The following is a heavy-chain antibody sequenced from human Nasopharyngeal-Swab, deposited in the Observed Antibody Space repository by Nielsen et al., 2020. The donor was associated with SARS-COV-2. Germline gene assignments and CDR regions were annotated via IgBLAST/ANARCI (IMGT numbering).Heavy chain of an antibody. D-gene: IGHD3-3*01. CDR3: ATALTIFGADHYYYYYGMDV. J-gene: IGHJ6*02. V-gene: IGHV1-24*01. CDR1: GYTLTELS. CDR2: FDPEDGEI. Sequence: ASVQVSCKVSGYTLTELSMHWVRQAPGKGLEWMGGFDPEDGEIIYAQKFQGRVTMTEDTSTDTAYMELSSLRSEDTAVYYCATALTIFGADHYYYYYGMDVWGQGTTVTVSS.